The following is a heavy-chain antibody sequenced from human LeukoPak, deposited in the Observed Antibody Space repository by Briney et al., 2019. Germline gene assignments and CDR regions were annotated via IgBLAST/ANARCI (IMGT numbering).Heavy chain of an antibody. CDR2: INPSGGST. V-gene: IGHV1-46*01. CDR1: GYTFTSYY. Sequence: ASVKVSCKASGYTFTSYYIHWVRQAPGQGLEWMGIINPSGGSTNYAQKFQGRVTMTRDTSTSTVYMEVSSLRSEDTAVYYCVRGLASWLLDSWGQGTLVTVSS. D-gene: IGHD3-22*01. CDR3: VRGLASWLLDS. J-gene: IGHJ4*02.